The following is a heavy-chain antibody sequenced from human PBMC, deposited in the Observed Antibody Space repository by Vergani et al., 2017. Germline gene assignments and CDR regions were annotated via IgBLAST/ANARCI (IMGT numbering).Heavy chain of an antibody. CDR1: GFTFSSYC. V-gene: IGHV3-7*01. Sequence: EVQLVESGGGLVQPGGSLRLFCAASGFTFSSYCMSWVRQAPGKGLEWVANIKQDGSEKYYVDTVKGRFTIARDNAKNSLYLQMNSLRAEDTAVYYCARDSAAAGPDFDYWGQGTLVTVSA. D-gene: IGHD6-13*01. CDR2: IKQDGSEK. CDR3: ARDSAAAGPDFDY. J-gene: IGHJ4*02.